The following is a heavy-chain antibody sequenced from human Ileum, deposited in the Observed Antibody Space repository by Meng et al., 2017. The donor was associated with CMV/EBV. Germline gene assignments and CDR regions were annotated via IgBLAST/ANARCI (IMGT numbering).Heavy chain of an antibody. V-gene: IGHV3-48*04. J-gene: IGHJ6*02. CDR3: ARESFGPIIPYHYGMDV. Sequence: GGSLRLSCESSGGIFSTYGMNWVRQAPGKGLEWVSYISSSGYSIYYADSVKGRFTVSRDNGKDSLYLLMNDLRAEDTAIYYCARESFGPIIPYHYGMDVWGLGTTVTV. CDR2: ISSSGYSI. D-gene: IGHD3-16*01. CDR1: GGIFSTYG.